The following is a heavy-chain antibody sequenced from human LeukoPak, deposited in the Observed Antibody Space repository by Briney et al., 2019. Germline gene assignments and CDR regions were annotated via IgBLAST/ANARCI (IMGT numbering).Heavy chain of an antibody. J-gene: IGHJ5*02. Sequence: GGSLRLSCAASGFTFSSYSMNWVRQAPGKGLEWVGRIKSKTDGGTTDYAAPVKGRFTISRDDSKNTLYLQMNSLKTEDTAVYYCTTEWQQGPFDPWGQGTLVTVSS. CDR2: IKSKTDGGTT. D-gene: IGHD6-13*01. CDR1: GFTFSSYS. V-gene: IGHV3-15*01. CDR3: TTEWQQGPFDP.